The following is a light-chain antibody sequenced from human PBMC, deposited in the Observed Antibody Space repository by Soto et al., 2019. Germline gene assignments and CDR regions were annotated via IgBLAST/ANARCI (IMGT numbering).Light chain of an antibody. Sequence: IQMTQSPSSLSASVGDRVTITCRASQGISSYLAWYQQKPGKAPKLLIYAASTLQSGVPSRFSGSGSGADFTLTIRCLQSEDFATYYCQQYYSYPRTFGQGTKVDIK. V-gene: IGKV1-8*01. CDR3: QQYYSYPRT. CDR1: QGISSY. J-gene: IGKJ1*01. CDR2: AAS.